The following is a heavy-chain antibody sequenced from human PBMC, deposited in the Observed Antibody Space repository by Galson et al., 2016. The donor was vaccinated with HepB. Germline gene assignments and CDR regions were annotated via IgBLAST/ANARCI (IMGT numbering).Heavy chain of an antibody. CDR1: GFAFSSHW. CDR2: INSDGTIS. Sequence: SLRLSCAASGFAFSSHWMHWVRQDLGKGLVWVSRINSDGTISNYADSVKGRFTISRDNAKNTLYLQMNMMRAEDTAVYFCVRDHSVVPTTAYNWFDPWGRGTLVTVSS. CDR3: VRDHSVVPTTAYNWFDP. V-gene: IGHV3-74*01. J-gene: IGHJ5*02. D-gene: IGHD4-23*01.